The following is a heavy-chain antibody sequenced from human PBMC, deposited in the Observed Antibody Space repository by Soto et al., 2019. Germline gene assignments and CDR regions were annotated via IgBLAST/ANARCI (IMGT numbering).Heavy chain of an antibody. V-gene: IGHV1-8*01. CDR1: GYTFSNYD. J-gene: IGHJ5*02. Sequence: QVQLVQSGAEVKKPGASVKVSCKASGYTFSNYDINWVRQATGQGLEWMGWMDPNSGKTGYAQKFQGRVTMTRNTSISTAYMELSSLRSEDTAVYYCVRDWVEQSTSSWGWFDPWGQGTLVTVSS. D-gene: IGHD6-13*01. CDR2: MDPNSGKT. CDR3: VRDWVEQSTSSWGWFDP.